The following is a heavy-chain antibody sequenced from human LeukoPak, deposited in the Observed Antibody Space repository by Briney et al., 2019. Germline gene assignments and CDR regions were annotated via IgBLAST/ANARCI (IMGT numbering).Heavy chain of an antibody. CDR1: GFTFSSHA. CDR2: ISGDGGRRGSTTT. CDR3: ATGGISLVRGSFDY. V-gene: IGHV3-23*01. J-gene: IGHJ4*02. D-gene: IGHD3-10*01. Sequence: GGSLRLSCAASGFTFSSHAMSWVRQAPGKGLEWVSAISGDGGRRGSTTTYYTDSVKGRFTIYRDNSKNTLYLQMNSLRDEDTDLYSCATGGISLVRGSFDYWGQATLVTVSS.